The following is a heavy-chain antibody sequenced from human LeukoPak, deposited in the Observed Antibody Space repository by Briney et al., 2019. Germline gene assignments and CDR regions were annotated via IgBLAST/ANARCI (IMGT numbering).Heavy chain of an antibody. J-gene: IGHJ4*02. CDR3: AGSPSYIDPFDY. Sequence: SETLSLTCTVSGGSISSYYWSWIRQPPGKGLEWIGYIYYSGSTNYNPSLKSRVTISVDTSKNQFSLKLSSVTAADTAVYYCAGSPSYIDPFDYWGQGTLVTVSS. CDR2: IYYSGST. D-gene: IGHD2-2*02. CDR1: GGSISSYY. V-gene: IGHV4-59*01.